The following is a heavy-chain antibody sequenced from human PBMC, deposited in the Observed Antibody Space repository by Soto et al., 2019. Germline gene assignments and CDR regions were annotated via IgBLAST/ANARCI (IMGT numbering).Heavy chain of an antibody. CDR1: GYSFTSYW. CDR2: IYPGDSDT. Sequence: GESLKISCTGVGYSFTSYWIGRVRQMPGKGLEWMGTIYPGDSDTRYSPSFQGQVTISADKSITTAYLQWSSLKASDTAMYYCARGYCTTSICDPWFDPWGQGTLVTVSS. J-gene: IGHJ5*02. CDR3: ARGYCTTSICDPWFDP. D-gene: IGHD2-8*01. V-gene: IGHV5-51*01.